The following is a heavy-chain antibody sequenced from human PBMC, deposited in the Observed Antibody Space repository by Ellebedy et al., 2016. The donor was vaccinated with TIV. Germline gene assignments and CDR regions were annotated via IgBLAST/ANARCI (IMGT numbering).Heavy chain of an antibody. Sequence: PGGSLRLSCAASGFTFSSYDMHWVRQAPGKGLEWVALISYDANNKYYADSVKGRFTISRDNAKSSLYLQMNSLTAADTAVYYCAGDGIGGATRSYGYWGQGTLVTVSS. J-gene: IGHJ4*02. D-gene: IGHD1-26*01. CDR2: ISYDANNK. CDR1: GFTFSSYD. CDR3: AGDGIGGATRSYGY. V-gene: IGHV3-30*03.